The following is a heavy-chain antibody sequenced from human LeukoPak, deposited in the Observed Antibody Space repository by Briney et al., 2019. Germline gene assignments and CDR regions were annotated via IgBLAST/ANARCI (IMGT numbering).Heavy chain of an antibody. Sequence: GGSLRLSCAASGFTFSSYAMSWVRQAPGKGLEWVSAISGSGGSTYYADSVKGRFTISRDNSKNTLFLQMNSLRAEDTAVYYCAKGGRWLQDGYFDYWGQGTLVTVSS. CDR3: AKGGRWLQDGYFDY. J-gene: IGHJ4*02. D-gene: IGHD5-24*01. V-gene: IGHV3-23*01. CDR2: ISGSGGST. CDR1: GFTFSSYA.